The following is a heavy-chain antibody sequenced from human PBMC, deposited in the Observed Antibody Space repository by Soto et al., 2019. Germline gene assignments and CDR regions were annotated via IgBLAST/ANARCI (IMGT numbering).Heavy chain of an antibody. CDR3: ARDKSYRGPDAFDI. V-gene: IGHV3-30-3*01. D-gene: IGHD1-26*01. CDR1: GFTFSSYA. J-gene: IGHJ3*02. CDR2: ISYDGSNK. Sequence: QVQLVESGGGVVQPGRSLRLSCAASGFTFSSYAMHWVRQAPGKGLEWVAVISYDGSNKYYADSVKGRFTISRDNSKNTLYLQMNSLRAEDTAVYYCARDKSYRGPDAFDIWGQGTMVTVSS.